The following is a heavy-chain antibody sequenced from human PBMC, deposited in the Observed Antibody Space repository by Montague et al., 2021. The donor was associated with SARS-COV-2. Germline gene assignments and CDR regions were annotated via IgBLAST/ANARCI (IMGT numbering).Heavy chain of an antibody. D-gene: IGHD3-10*01. CDR3: TRGFRGGPFDC. Sequence: RLSCAASGFNFDVYGMSWVRQAPGKGLKWVSGITWNGISTGYVDSVKGRFTISRDNAKKSLYLEMNSLRDEDTALYYCTRGFRGGPFDCWGQGTLVTVSS. CDR1: GFNFDVYG. CDR2: ITWNGIST. V-gene: IGHV3-20*04. J-gene: IGHJ4*02.